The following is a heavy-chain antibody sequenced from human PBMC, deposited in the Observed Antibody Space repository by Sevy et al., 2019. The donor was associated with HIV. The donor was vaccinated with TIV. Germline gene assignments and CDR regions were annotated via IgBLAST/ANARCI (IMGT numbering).Heavy chain of an antibody. Sequence: ASVKVSCKVSGYTLTQLSMHWLRQAPGKGLEWMASFDPEDGETIYAQKFQGRVTMTEATSTDTAYMELSSLRSEDTAVYYCATTKDYYDNSAYPFDYWGQGTLVTVSS. V-gene: IGHV1-24*01. CDR1: GYTLTQLS. J-gene: IGHJ4*02. CDR3: ATTKDYYDNSAYPFDY. CDR2: FDPEDGET. D-gene: IGHD3-22*01.